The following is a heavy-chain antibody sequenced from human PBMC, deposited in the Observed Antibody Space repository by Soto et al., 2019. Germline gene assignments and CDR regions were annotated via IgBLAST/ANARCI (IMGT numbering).Heavy chain of an antibody. CDR2: IYYSGST. CDR1: GGSIIGYY. D-gene: IGHD4-4*01. CDR3: ARTYSNYAYYYYYMDF. J-gene: IGHJ6*03. Sequence: TLSLTCTVSGGSIIGYYWSWIRQPPGKGLEWIGYIYYSGSTNYNPSLKSRVTISVDTSKNQFSLKLSSVTAADTAVYYCARTYSNYAYYYYYMDFWGKGTTVTVSS. V-gene: IGHV4-59*08.